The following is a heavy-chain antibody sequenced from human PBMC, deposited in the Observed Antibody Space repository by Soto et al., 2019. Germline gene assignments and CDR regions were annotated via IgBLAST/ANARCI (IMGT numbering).Heavy chain of an antibody. V-gene: IGHV3-33*01. CDR3: XXXXXXXXXXXCLDL. CDR2: IFYDGFNE. CDR1: GFTFRQYG. Sequence: QVQLVESGGGVVQPGTSLRLSCAASGFTFRQYGMHWVRQAPGKGLEWVAVIFYDGFNEYYADSVRGRFTVSRDNSGXXXXXXXXXXXXXXXXXXXXXXXXXXXXXXXCLDLWGQGTAVVVSS. J-gene: IGHJ3*01.